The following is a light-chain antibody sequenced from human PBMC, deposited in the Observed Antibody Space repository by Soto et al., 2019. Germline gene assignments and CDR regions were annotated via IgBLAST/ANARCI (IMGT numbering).Light chain of an antibody. CDR2: NND. J-gene: IGLJ3*02. CDR3: SAWDASLSAIL. CDR1: SSNIGSNI. Sequence: QSLLSQPPSASGTPGQTVTISCSGRSSNIGSNIVNWYQQLPGTAPKLLIYNNDHRPSGVADRFSGSKSGTSASLAISGLQSEDEADYYCSAWDASLSAILFGGGTKLTVL. V-gene: IGLV1-44*01.